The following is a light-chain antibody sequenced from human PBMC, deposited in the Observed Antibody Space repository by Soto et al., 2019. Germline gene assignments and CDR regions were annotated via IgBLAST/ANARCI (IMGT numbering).Light chain of an antibody. J-gene: IGLJ1*01. V-gene: IGLV2-14*01. CDR1: SSDVGGFNY. CDR3: TSYTRSPTYV. Sequence: QSALAQAASMSGSPGQSVTISCTGTSSDVGGFNYVSWYQQHPGEAPKLVIFDVSYRPSGVSNRFSGSKSGNTASLTISGLQAEDEAEYYCTSYTRSPTYVFGTGTKVTVL. CDR2: DVS.